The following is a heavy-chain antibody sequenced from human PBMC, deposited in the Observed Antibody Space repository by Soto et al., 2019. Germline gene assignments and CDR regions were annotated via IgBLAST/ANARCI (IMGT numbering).Heavy chain of an antibody. D-gene: IGHD6-19*01. CDR3: ARDLCSSGCNGVDY. CDR2: ISSSSSTI. CDR1: GFTFSSYS. Sequence: PGGSLRLSCAASGFTFSSYSMNWVRQAPGKGLEWVSYISSSSSTIYYADSVKGRFTISRDNAKNSLYLQMNSLRDEDTAVYYCARDLCSSGCNGVDYWGQGTLVTVSS. V-gene: IGHV3-48*02. J-gene: IGHJ4*02.